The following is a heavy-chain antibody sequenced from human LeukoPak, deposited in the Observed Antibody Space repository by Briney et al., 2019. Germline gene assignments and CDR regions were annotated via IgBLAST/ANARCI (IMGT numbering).Heavy chain of an antibody. J-gene: IGHJ5*02. CDR1: GYTFTSYG. D-gene: IGHD3-10*01. CDR2: ISAYNGNT. CDR3: ARAFSGSGSYSWFDP. Sequence: ASVKVSCKASGYTFTSYGISWVRQAPGQGLEWMGWISAYNGNTNYAQKLQGRVTMTTDTSTSTAYMELRSLRSDDTAVYYCARAFSGSGSYSWFDPWGQGTLVTVSS. V-gene: IGHV1-18*01.